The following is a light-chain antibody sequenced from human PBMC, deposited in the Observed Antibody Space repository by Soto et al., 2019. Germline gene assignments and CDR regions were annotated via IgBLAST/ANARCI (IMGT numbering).Light chain of an antibody. CDR3: QQASSFPLT. Sequence: DIQMTQSPSSVSASVGDRVTITCRASQGISNWLAWYQQNPRYAPKLLINAASSLQNGVPLRFSGSGSGTDFTLTISSLQPDDFATYFCQQASSFPLTFGGGTKVEI. CDR1: QGISNW. J-gene: IGKJ4*01. CDR2: AAS. V-gene: IGKV1-12*01.